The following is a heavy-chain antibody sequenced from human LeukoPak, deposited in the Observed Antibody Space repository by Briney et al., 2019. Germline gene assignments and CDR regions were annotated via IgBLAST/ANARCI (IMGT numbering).Heavy chain of an antibody. J-gene: IGHJ4*02. CDR2: ISSSSSYI. CDR3: ARDRYSSSSFDY. V-gene: IGHV3-21*01. Sequence: GGSLRLSCAASGFTFSNYSMNWVRQAPGKGLEWVSSISSSSSYIYYADSVKGRFTISRDNAKNSLYLQMNSLRAEDTAVYYCARDRYSSSSFDYWGQGTLVTVSS. CDR1: GFTFSNYS. D-gene: IGHD6-6*01.